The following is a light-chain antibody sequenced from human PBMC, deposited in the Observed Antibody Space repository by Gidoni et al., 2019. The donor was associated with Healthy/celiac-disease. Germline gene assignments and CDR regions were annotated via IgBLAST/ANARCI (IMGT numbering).Light chain of an antibody. CDR1: QSVSSN. Sequence: EIVMTQSRATLSVSPGERATLSCRASQSVSSNLAWYQQKPGQAPRLLIYGASTRATGIPARFSGSGSGTEFTLTISSLQSEDFAVYYCQQYNNWPPGVTFGGGTKVEIK. CDR3: QQYNNWPPGVT. CDR2: GAS. J-gene: IGKJ4*01. V-gene: IGKV3-15*01.